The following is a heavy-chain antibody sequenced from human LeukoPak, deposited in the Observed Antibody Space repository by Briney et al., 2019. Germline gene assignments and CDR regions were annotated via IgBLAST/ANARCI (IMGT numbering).Heavy chain of an antibody. CDR1: GGSFSGYY. Sequence: PSETLSLTCAVYGGSFSGYYWSWIRQPPGKGLEWIGEINHSGSTNYNPSLKSRVTISVDASKNQFSLKLSSVTAADTAVYYCARGLSDYDSSGYYYVGSYYFDYWGQGTLVTVSS. D-gene: IGHD3-22*01. V-gene: IGHV4-34*01. J-gene: IGHJ4*02. CDR2: INHSGST. CDR3: ARGLSDYDSSGYYYVGSYYFDY.